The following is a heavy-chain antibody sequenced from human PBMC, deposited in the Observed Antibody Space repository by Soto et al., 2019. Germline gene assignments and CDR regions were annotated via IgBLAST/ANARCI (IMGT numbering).Heavy chain of an antibody. CDR3: ARGHLAVVPVASWFYYMDV. D-gene: IGHD2-2*01. CDR1: GYTFTNYA. J-gene: IGHJ6*03. V-gene: IGHV1-3*01. CDR2: INAGNGNT. Sequence: QVQLVQSGAEVEKPGASVKVSCKASGYTFTNYAVHWVRQAPGQRLEWMGWINAGNGNTRFSQNWQGRLTITRDTSARTVYMELSSLRSEDTAVYYCARGHLAVVPVASWFYYMDVWGKGTTVTVSS.